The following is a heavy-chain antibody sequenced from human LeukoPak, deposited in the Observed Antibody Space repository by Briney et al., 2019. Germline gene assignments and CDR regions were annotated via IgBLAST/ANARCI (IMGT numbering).Heavy chain of an antibody. CDR2: IYTSGST. CDR1: GGSISSYY. Sequence: SETLSLTCTVSGGSISSYYWSWIRQPAGKGLEWIGRIYTSGSTNYNPSLKSRVTMSVDTSKNQFSLKLSSVTAADTAVYYCARDSSSWYSSGAGWFDPWGQGTLVTVSS. V-gene: IGHV4-4*07. D-gene: IGHD6-13*01. CDR3: ARDSSSWYSSGAGWFDP. J-gene: IGHJ5*02.